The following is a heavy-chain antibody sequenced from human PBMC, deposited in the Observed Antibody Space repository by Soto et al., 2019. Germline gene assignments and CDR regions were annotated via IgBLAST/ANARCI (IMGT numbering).Heavy chain of an antibody. J-gene: IGHJ3*02. V-gene: IGHV3-23*01. D-gene: IGHD5-18*01. CDR1: GFTYSRYA. CDR3: AKDRLDTAMALDAFDI. Sequence: LSLSFAAGGFTYSRYARPSFRRATGKGLEWVSAISGSGGNTYYADSVKGRFTISRDNSKNTLYRQMTSLRAEDTAVYYCAKDRLDTAMALDAFDIWGQGPM. CDR2: ISGSGGNT.